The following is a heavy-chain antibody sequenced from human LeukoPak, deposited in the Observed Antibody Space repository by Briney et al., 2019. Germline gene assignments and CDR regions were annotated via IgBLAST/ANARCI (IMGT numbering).Heavy chain of an antibody. Sequence: PSETLSLTCTVSGGSISSRTYYWGWIRQPPGKGLEWIGSIYYSGSTYYNPSLKSRVTISVDTSKNQFSLKLSSVTAADTAVYYCARHGTARYVWGSYRYDWFDPWGQGTLVTVSS. D-gene: IGHD3-16*02. V-gene: IGHV4-39*01. CDR3: ARHGTARYVWGSYRYDWFDP. CDR2: IYYSGST. J-gene: IGHJ5*02. CDR1: GGSISSRTYY.